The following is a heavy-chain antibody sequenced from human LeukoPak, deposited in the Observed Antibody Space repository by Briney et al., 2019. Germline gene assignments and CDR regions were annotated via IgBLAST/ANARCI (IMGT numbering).Heavy chain of an antibody. V-gene: IGHV1-69*04. Sequence: SVKVSCKTSGGSFSSYSINWVRQAPGQGLEWMGRIIPMLRVSNYAPKFRGRVTITADNSTVTAYMQLTNLTSDDTAVYYCARALPPQLRSDYWGQGTLVSVSS. CDR2: IIPMLRVS. CDR1: GGSFSSYS. D-gene: IGHD3-16*01. CDR3: ARALPPQLRSDY. J-gene: IGHJ4*02.